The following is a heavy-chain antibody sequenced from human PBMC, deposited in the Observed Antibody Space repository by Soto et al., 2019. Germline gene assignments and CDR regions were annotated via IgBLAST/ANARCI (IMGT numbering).Heavy chain of an antibody. CDR1: GFTFSSYA. CDR2: ISGSGGST. J-gene: IGHJ4*02. V-gene: IGHV3-23*01. Sequence: QPGGSLRLSCAASGFTFSSYAMSWVRQAPGKGLEWVSAISGSGGSTYYADSVKGRFTISRDNSKNTLYLQMNSLRAEDTAVYYCAKSPTLAIYDSSGYYYDYWGQGTLVTVSS. CDR3: AKSPTLAIYDSSGYYYDY. D-gene: IGHD3-22*01.